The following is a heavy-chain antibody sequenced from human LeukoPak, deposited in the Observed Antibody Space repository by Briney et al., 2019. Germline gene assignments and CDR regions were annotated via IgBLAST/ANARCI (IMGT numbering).Heavy chain of an antibody. Sequence: AGGSLRLSCAASGLTFSTYGMSWVRQAPGKGLEWVSTISGNGGSTYYADSVKGRFTISRDNSKNTLYLQMNSLRAEDTAVYYCAKDLWPLQFGDFDYWGQGTLVTVSS. D-gene: IGHD5-24*01. CDR1: GLTFSTYG. CDR2: ISGNGGST. J-gene: IGHJ4*02. V-gene: IGHV3-23*01. CDR3: AKDLWPLQFGDFDY.